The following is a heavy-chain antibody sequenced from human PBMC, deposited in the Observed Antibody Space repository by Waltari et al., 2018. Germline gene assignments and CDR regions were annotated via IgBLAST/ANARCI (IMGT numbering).Heavy chain of an antibody. CDR2: FDPEDGET. D-gene: IGHD4-17*01. V-gene: IGHV1-24*01. CDR1: GYTLTEFS. CDR3: ATVSRTVTCVY. J-gene: IGHJ4*02. Sequence: QVQLVQSGAAVKKPGASVTVSCKVSGYTLTEFSIHWVRQAPGKGLEWMGGFDPEDGETIYAQKFQGRVTMTEDTSTVTAYMELSILRSEDTAVYYCATVSRTVTCVYWGQGTLVTVSS.